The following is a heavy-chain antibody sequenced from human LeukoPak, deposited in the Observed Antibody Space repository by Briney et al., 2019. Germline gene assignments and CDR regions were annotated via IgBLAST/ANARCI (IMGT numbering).Heavy chain of an antibody. D-gene: IGHD3-10*01. V-gene: IGHV4-59*01. CDR1: GGSLRRYY. Sequence: SLAVSLTRMLSGGSLRRYYWSWIRPPAPKRRTGIGYIFYRVSTKHNPSLKSRVAISEDTCKNQFSLNLSSVTAADTGVYYCARGGYYGSGSDDAFDIWGQGTMVTVSS. CDR2: IFYRVST. CDR3: ARGGYYGSGSDDAFDI. J-gene: IGHJ3*02.